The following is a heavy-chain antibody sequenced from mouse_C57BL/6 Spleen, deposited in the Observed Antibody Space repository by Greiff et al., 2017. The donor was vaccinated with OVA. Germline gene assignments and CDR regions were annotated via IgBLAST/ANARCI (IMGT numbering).Heavy chain of an antibody. CDR1: GYTFTSYW. J-gene: IGHJ1*03. D-gene: IGHD1-1*01. Sequence: QVQLQQPGAELVKPGASVKMSCKASGYTFTSYWITWVKQRPGQGLEWIGDIYPGSGSTNYNEKFKSKATLTVDTSSSTAYMQLSSLTSEDSAVYYCARRYYGSSPYWYFDVGGTGTTVTVSS. CDR2: IYPGSGST. V-gene: IGHV1-55*01. CDR3: ARRYYGSSPYWYFDV.